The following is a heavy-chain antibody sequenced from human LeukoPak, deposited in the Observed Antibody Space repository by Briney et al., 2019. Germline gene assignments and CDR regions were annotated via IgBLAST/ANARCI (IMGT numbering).Heavy chain of an antibody. V-gene: IGHV1-2*02. Sequence: GASVKVSCKASGCTFTGYYMHWVRQAPGQGLEWMGWINPNSGGTNYAQKFQGRVTMTRDTSISTAYMELSRLRSDDTAVYYCARGGIARYCSSTSCYTGNDYWGQGALVTVSS. CDR3: ARGGIARYCSSTSCYTGNDY. D-gene: IGHD2-2*02. CDR2: INPNSGGT. J-gene: IGHJ4*02. CDR1: GCTFTGYY.